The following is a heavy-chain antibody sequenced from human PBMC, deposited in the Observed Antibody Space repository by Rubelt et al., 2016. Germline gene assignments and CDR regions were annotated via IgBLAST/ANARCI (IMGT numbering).Heavy chain of an antibody. J-gene: IGHJ4*02. D-gene: IGHD1-26*01. CDR1: GFTFSSYG. CDR3: AREFAIIGATRRDF. V-gene: IGHV3-33*05. Sequence: QLVESGGGVVQPGRSLRLSCGASGFTFSSYGVHWVRQAPGKGLEWVAVISPDESKKYYADSVKGRFTISRDNSKNTLYLQMDSLRAEDTAVYYCAREFAIIGATRRDFWGQGTLVTVSS. CDR2: ISPDESKK.